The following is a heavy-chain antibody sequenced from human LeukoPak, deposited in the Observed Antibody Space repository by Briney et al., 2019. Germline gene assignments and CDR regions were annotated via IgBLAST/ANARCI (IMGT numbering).Heavy chain of an antibody. CDR3: AREGAYGDYVDY. V-gene: IGHV1-18*01. D-gene: IGHD4-17*01. Sequence: ASVKVSCKASGFSFSSYGFSWVRQAPGQGLEWTGWISAYNGNTNYAQKLQGRVTMTTDTSTSTAYMELRSLRSDDTAVYYCAREGAYGDYVDYWGQGTLVTVSS. J-gene: IGHJ4*02. CDR2: ISAYNGNT. CDR1: GFSFSSYG.